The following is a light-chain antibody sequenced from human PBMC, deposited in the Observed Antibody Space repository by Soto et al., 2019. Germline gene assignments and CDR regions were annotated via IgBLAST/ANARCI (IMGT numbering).Light chain of an antibody. CDR1: SSNIGSNT. CDR3: AAWDDSLTGYV. CDR2: SYN. V-gene: IGLV1-44*01. Sequence: QSVLTQPTSASGTPGQRVTISCSGSSSNIGSNTVNWYQQLPGTAPKLLIYSYNQRPSGVPDRFSGSKSGTSASLAISGLQSEDEADYYCAAWDDSLTGYVFGTGTKLTVL. J-gene: IGLJ1*01.